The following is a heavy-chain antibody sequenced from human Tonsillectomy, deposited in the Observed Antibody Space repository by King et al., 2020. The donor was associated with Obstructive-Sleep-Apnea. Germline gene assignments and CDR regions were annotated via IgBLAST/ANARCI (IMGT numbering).Heavy chain of an antibody. CDR1: GFTFSSYS. CDR2: ISSSSSTI. D-gene: IGHD1-26*01. V-gene: IGHV3-48*04. CDR3: ATRLGFEY. Sequence: VQLVESGGVLVQPGGSLRLSCAASGFTFSSYSINWVRPAPGKGLEWVSYISSSSSTIYYADCVKGRFTISRDNAKNSLYLQMNSLRAEDTAVYYCATRLGFEYWGQGTLVTVSS. J-gene: IGHJ4*02.